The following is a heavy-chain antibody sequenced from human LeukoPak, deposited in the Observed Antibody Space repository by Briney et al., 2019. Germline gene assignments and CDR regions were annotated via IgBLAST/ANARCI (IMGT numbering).Heavy chain of an antibody. V-gene: IGHV1-69*13. CDR3: ARVISYGYNAFDI. D-gene: IGHD5-18*01. Sequence: SVKVSCKASGGTFISYAISWVRQAPGQGREWMGGIIPIFGTANYAQKFQGRVTITADESTSTAYMELSSLRSEDTAVYYCARVISYGYNAFDIWGQGTMVTVSS. J-gene: IGHJ3*02. CDR2: IIPIFGTA. CDR1: GGTFISYA.